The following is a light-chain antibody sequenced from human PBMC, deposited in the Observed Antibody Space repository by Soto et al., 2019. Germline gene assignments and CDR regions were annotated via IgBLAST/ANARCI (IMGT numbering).Light chain of an antibody. V-gene: IGLV2-14*01. J-gene: IGLJ3*02. CDR2: EVT. CDR1: SGDIGSYNR. Sequence: QSALTQPASVSGSPGQSITISCTGTSGDIGSYNRVSWYQQHPGKAPKLIIYEVTDRPSGVSNRFSGSKSGNTASLTISGLQAEDEAEYYCSSYTSTTRVFGGGTKLTVL. CDR3: SSYTSTTRV.